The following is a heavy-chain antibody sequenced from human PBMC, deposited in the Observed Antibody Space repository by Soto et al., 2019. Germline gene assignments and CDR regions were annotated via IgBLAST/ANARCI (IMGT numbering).Heavy chain of an antibody. CDR3: ASPKIAFYNWFDP. J-gene: IGHJ5*02. CDR1: GGSISSSSYY. D-gene: IGHD3-3*02. V-gene: IGHV4-39*01. Sequence: SSETLSLTSTVSGGSISSSSYYWGWIRQPPGRGLEWIGSIYYSGSTYYNPSLKSRVTISVDTSKNQFSLKLSSVTAADTAVYYCASPKIAFYNWFDPWGQGTLVTSPQ. CDR2: IYYSGST.